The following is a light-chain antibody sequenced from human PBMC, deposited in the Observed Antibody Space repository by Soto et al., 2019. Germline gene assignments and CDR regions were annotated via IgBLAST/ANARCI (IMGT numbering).Light chain of an antibody. CDR1: SGSIASRY. CDR3: QSYDSSSVV. CDR2: EDN. V-gene: IGLV6-57*01. Sequence: FMLTQPHSVSESPGETVTISCTRSSGSIASRYVQWYQQRPGSSPTTVIYEDNQRPSGVPDRFSGSIDSSSNSASLTISGLKTEDEADYYCQSYDSSSVVFGGGTKLTVL. J-gene: IGLJ2*01.